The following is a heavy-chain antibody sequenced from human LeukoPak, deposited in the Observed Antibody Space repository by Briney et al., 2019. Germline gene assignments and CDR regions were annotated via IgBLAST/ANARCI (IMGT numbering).Heavy chain of an antibody. D-gene: IGHD2-2*01. CDR3: ARGHRLHPAVVVLIPGAFDI. CDR1: GFTFSSYS. V-gene: IGHV3-21*01. J-gene: IGHJ3*02. CDR2: ISSSSSYI. Sequence: GGSLRLSCAASGFTFSSYSMNWVRQAPGKGLEWVSSISSSSSYIYYADSVKGRFTISRDNAKNSLYLQMNSLRAEDTAVYYCARGHRLHPAVVVLIPGAFDIWGQGTMVTVSS.